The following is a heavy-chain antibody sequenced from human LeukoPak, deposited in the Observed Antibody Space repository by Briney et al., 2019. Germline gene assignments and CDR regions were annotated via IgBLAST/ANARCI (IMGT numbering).Heavy chain of an antibody. CDR3: AKWGDYDILTGYYDPDY. D-gene: IGHD3-9*01. CDR2: VSGRDDST. Sequence: PGASLRLSCAASGFTFSNYAISWVRQAPGKGLEWVSAVSGRDDSTHYADSVKGRFTISRDNSKNTLYLQMNSLRAEDTAVYYCAKWGDYDILTGYYDPDYWGQGTLVTVSS. CDR1: GFTFSNYA. J-gene: IGHJ4*02. V-gene: IGHV3-23*01.